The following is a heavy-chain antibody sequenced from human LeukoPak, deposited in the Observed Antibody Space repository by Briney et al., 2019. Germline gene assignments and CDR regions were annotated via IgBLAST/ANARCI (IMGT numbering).Heavy chain of an antibody. CDR2: INTNTGNP. V-gene: IGHV7-4-1*02. CDR3: GRDPKLGIRGYTYGYIDY. Sequence: ASVKVSCKTSGYTFISYAMNWVRQAPGQGREWMGWINTNTGNPTYAQGFTGRYVFSLDTSVSTAYLQISGLKADDTAVYYCGRDPKLGIRGYTYGYIDYWGQGTLVTVSS. CDR1: GYTFISYA. D-gene: IGHD5-18*01. J-gene: IGHJ4*02.